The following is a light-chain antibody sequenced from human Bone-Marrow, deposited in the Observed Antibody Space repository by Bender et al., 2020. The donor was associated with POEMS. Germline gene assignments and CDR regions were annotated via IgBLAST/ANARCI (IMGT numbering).Light chain of an antibody. CDR1: ALAKQY. J-gene: IGLJ3*02. Sequence: SYEVTQPASVSVSPGQTARITCSGDALAKQYAYWYQQKPGQAPVLVMYKDNERPSGIPERFSGSSSGTTVTLTISGVQAEDEADYYCQSADISGTYVFGGGTKLTVL. CDR2: KDN. V-gene: IGLV3-25*03. CDR3: QSADISGTYV.